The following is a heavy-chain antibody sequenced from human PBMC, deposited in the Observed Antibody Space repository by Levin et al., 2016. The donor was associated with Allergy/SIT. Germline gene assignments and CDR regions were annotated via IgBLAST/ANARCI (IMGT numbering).Heavy chain of an antibody. CDR3: ARSTMVLNDY. CDR2: ISSSSSTI. J-gene: IGHJ4*02. Sequence: GESLKISCAASGFTFSTYSMNWVRQAPGKGLEWVSYISSSSSTIYYADSVKGRFTISRDNAKNSLYLQMNSLRAEDTAVYYCARSTMVLNDYWGQGTLVTVSS. D-gene: IGHD3-10*01. V-gene: IGHV3-48*01. CDR1: GFTFSTYS.